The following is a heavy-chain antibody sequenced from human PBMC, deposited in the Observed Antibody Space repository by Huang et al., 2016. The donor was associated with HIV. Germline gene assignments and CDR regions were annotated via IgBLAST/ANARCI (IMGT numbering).Heavy chain of an antibody. D-gene: IGHD3-10*01. J-gene: IGHJ4*02. V-gene: IGHV3-30*04. CDR1: GFTFSSYA. CDR3: ARGSAGVLWFGEM. Sequence: QERLVESGGGVVQPGRSLRLSCAASGFTFSSYAMHWFRQAPGEGREWVAVISYDGSNQHYVDSVKGRFTISRDNAKKMLYLQMNSLRMGDTAVYYCARGSAGVLWFGEMWGQGTLVTVSS. CDR2: ISYDGSNQ.